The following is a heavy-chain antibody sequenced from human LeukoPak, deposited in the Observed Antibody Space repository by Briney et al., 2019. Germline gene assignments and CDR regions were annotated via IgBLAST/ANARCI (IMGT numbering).Heavy chain of an antibody. J-gene: IGHJ4*02. V-gene: IGHV3-11*05. D-gene: IGHD3-10*01. CDR1: GFTFSDYN. CDR2: ISSSSSYI. CDR3: AKGYYGSGSYGWFDY. Sequence: PGGSLRLSCAASGFTFSDYNMRWIRQAPGKGLEWVSSISSSSSYIYYADSVKGRFTISRDNSKNTLFLHMNSLRAEDTAVYSCAKGYYGSGSYGWFDYWGQGTLVTVSS.